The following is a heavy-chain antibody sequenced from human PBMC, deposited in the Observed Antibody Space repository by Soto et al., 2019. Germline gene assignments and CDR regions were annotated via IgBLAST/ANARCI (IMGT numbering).Heavy chain of an antibody. D-gene: IGHD3-3*01. CDR1: GGSVSSGSYY. V-gene: IGHV4-61*01. J-gene: IGHJ4*02. CDR3: ARGPPYYDFWSGYYRYSSLDY. CDR2: IYYSGST. Sequence: SETLSLTCTVSGGSVSSGSYYWSWIRQPPGKGLEWIGYIYYSGSTNYNPSLKSRVTISVDTSKNQFSLKLSSVTAADTAVYYCARGPPYYDFWSGYYRYSSLDYWGQGTLVTVSS.